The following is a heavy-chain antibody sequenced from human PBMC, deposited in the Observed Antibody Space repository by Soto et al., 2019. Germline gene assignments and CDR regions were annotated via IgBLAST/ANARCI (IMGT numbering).Heavy chain of an antibody. Sequence: QVQLQESGPGLVKPSQTLSLTCTVSGGSISSGGYYWSWIRQHPGKGLEWIGYIYYSGSTYYNPSLKIRVTISVDTSKNQFCLKLSSVTAADTAVYYCARGGYSGYDTRGYWGQGTLVIVSS. V-gene: IGHV4-31*03. J-gene: IGHJ4*02. D-gene: IGHD5-12*01. CDR3: ARGGYSGYDTRGY. CDR1: GGSISSGGYY. CDR2: IYYSGST.